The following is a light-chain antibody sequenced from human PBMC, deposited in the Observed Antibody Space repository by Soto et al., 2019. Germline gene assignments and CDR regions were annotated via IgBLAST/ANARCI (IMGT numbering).Light chain of an antibody. CDR3: QQYFNWWT. J-gene: IGKJ1*01. CDR2: GAS. V-gene: IGKV3-15*01. CDR1: QNIGSN. Sequence: EIVMAQSPATLSVSAGETAILSCRASQNIGSNLAWYQQRPGQAPRLLIYGASSRVTGIPARFSGSGSGTDFTLTISSLQSEDFAVYHCQQYFNWWTFGQGTKVDIK.